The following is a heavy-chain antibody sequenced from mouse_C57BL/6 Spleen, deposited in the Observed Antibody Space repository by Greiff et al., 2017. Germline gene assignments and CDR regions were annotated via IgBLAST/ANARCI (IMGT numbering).Heavy chain of an antibody. D-gene: IGHD2-5*01. V-gene: IGHV6-3*01. Sequence: EVQLVESGGGLVQPGGSMKLSCVASGFTFSNYWMNWVRQSPEKGLEWVAQIRLKSDNYATHYAESVKGRFTISRADSKSSVYLQMNNLRAEDTRIYYGTEDYSKAYWGQGTLVTVSA. CDR2: IRLKSDNYAT. CDR3: TEDYSKAY. CDR1: GFTFSNYW. J-gene: IGHJ3*01.